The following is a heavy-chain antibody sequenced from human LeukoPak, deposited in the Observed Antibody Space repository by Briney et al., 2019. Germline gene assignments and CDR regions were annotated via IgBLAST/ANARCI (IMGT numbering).Heavy chain of an antibody. D-gene: IGHD5-18*01. V-gene: IGHV3-74*01. CDR2: VKGDGRTT. J-gene: IGHJ4*02. CDR1: GLTFSDFW. Sequence: GGSLRLSCADSGLTFSDFWMHWVRQPPGKGLVWVALVKGDGRTTIYADSVKGRFTISRDNAKNTLYLQMNSLRADDSGVYYCATGHSYGYVYWGQGVLVTVSS. CDR3: ATGHSYGYVY.